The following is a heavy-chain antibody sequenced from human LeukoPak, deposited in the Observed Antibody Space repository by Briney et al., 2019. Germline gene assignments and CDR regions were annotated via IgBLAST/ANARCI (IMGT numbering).Heavy chain of an antibody. Sequence: PGGSLRLSCAASGFTFSSSAMLWVRQAPGKGLEYVSVINSKGGRTNYANSVKGRFIISRDNSKNTVFLQMGSLRTEDMAVYYCARGEPDCAADCPYWYLDLWGRGTLVTVSS. CDR2: INSKGGRT. CDR3: ARGEPDCAADCPYWYLDL. J-gene: IGHJ2*01. CDR1: GFTFSSSA. D-gene: IGHD2-21*02. V-gene: IGHV3-64*01.